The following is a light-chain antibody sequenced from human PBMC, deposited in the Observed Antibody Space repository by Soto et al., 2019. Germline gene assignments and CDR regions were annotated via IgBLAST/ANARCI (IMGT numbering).Light chain of an antibody. J-gene: IGLJ2*01. CDR3: ASYTRTTTLV. V-gene: IGLV2-14*01. CDR1: ISDIGGYNF. CDR2: DVN. Sequence: QSALTQPASVSVSPGQSITMSCTGTISDIGGYNFISWYQHHPGKAPKLVIYDVNNRPSGISYRFSGSKSGNTASLTISGLQAEDEADYYCASYTRTTTLVFGGGTKVTVL.